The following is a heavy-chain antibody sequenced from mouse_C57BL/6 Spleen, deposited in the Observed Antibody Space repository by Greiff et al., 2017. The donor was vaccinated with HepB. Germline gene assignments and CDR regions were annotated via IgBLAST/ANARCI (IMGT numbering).Heavy chain of an antibody. CDR3: ASTGTCAMDY. CDR1: GYTFTSYG. J-gene: IGHJ4*01. V-gene: IGHV1-81*01. Sequence: QVQLQQSGAELARPGASVKLSCKASGYTFTSYGISWVKQRTGQGLEWIGEIYPRSGNTYYNEKFKGKATLTADKSSSTAYMELRSLKSEDSAVYFCASTGTCAMDYWGQGTSVTVSS. D-gene: IGHD4-1*02. CDR2: IYPRSGNT.